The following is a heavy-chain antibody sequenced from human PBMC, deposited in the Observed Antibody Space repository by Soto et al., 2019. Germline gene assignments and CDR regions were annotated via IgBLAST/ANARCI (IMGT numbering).Heavy chain of an antibody. J-gene: IGHJ4*02. V-gene: IGHV3-48*01. CDR2: ISSSSSTI. D-gene: IGHD3-3*01. CDR3: AIDPAEYYDFWSGYYTFFDY. CDR1: GFTFSSYS. Sequence: GGSLRLSCAASGFTFSSYSMNWVRQAPGKGLEWVSYISSSSSTIYYADSVKGRFTISRDNAKNSLYLQMNSLRAEDTAVYYCAIDPAEYYDFWSGYYTFFDYWGQGTLVTVSS.